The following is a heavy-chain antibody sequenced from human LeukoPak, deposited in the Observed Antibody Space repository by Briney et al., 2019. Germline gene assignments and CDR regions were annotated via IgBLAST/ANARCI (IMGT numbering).Heavy chain of an antibody. V-gene: IGHV1-8*01. Sequence: ASVKVSCKASGYTFTSYDINWVRQATGQGLEWMGWMNPNSGNTGYAQKFQGRVTVTRNTSISTAYMELSSLRSEDTAVYYCARRDYTVTTSYYYYYYMDVWGKGTTVTISS. CDR2: MNPNSGNT. CDR3: ARRDYTVTTSYYYYYYMDV. J-gene: IGHJ6*03. D-gene: IGHD4-17*01. CDR1: GYTFTSYD.